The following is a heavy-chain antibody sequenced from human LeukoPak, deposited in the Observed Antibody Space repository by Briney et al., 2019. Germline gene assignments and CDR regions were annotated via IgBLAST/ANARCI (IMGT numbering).Heavy chain of an antibody. J-gene: IGHJ4*02. Sequence: GASVKVSCKASGYTFTGYYMHWVRQAPGQGLEWMGWINPNSGGTNYAQKFQGRVTMTRDTSISTAYMELSRLRSDDTAVYYCARRARGYSGYDSGNVDYWGQGTLVTVSS. CDR2: INPNSGGT. CDR3: ARRARGYSGYDSGNVDY. CDR1: GYTFTGYY. V-gene: IGHV1-2*02. D-gene: IGHD5-12*01.